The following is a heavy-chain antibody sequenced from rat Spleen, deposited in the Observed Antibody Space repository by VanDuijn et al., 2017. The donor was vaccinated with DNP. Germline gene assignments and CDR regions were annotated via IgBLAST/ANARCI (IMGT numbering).Heavy chain of an antibody. D-gene: IGHD4-3*01. CDR2: ITYDGGST. Sequence: EVQLVESGGGLAQPGRSLKLSCAASGFTFSDYYMAWVRQAPAKGLEWVAYITYDGGSTYYEDSVKGRFTISRDNAKSTLYLQMNSLRSEDMATYYCARYYSGYNFFDYWGRGVMVTVSS. CDR3: ARYYSGYNFFDY. CDR1: GFTFSDYY. J-gene: IGHJ2*01. V-gene: IGHV5-22*01.